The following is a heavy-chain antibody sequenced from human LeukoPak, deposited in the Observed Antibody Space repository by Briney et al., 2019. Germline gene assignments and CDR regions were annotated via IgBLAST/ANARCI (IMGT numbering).Heavy chain of an antibody. CDR3: ATATTRSAFDS. J-gene: IGHJ4*02. CDR2: VCYSWNT. V-gene: IGHV4-59*13. Sequence: PSETLSLTCSVSGASITGYYCIWIRQPPGKGLEWIGYVCYSWNTNYSPSRKSRVTISVDRSMNQFSLILNSVTAADTAVYFCATATTRSAFDSWGQGTLVTVSS. D-gene: IGHD1-1*01. CDR1: GASITGYY.